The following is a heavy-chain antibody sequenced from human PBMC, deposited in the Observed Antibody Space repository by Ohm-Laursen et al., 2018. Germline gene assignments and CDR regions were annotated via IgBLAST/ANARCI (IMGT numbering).Heavy chain of an antibody. J-gene: IGHJ3*02. CDR2: ISSGSSTI. Sequence: GSLRLSCTASGFTFSSYSMNWVRQAPGKGLEWVSYISSGSSTIYYADSVKGRFTISRDNAKNSLYLQMNSLRAEDTAVYYCASYPLRGFSYGFDAFDIWGQGTMVTVSS. V-gene: IGHV3-48*01. CDR3: ASYPLRGFSYGFDAFDI. CDR1: GFTFSSYS. D-gene: IGHD5-18*01.